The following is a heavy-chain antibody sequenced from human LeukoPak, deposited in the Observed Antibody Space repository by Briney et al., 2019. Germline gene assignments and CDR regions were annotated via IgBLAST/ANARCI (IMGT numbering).Heavy chain of an antibody. V-gene: IGHV3-7*01. CDR3: ASDIGGFGRLAFDI. CDR2: INQDGSEK. D-gene: IGHD2-15*01. CDR1: GFILSNYW. Sequence: GGSLRLSCAASGFILSNYWMGWVRRAPGKGLEWVANINQDGSEKHYVDFLKGRFTISRDNANNSLYLEMNNLSAEDTAVYYCASDIGGFGRLAFDIWGQGTMVTVSS. J-gene: IGHJ3*02.